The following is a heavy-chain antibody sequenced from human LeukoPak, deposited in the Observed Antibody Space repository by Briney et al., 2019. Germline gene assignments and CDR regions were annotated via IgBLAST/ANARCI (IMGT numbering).Heavy chain of an antibody. CDR2: IYSGGST. V-gene: IGHV3-66*02. CDR3: ARDRGSGSYDNWFDP. Sequence: GGSLRLSCAASGFTVSSNYMSWVRQAPGKGLEWVSVIYSGGSTYYADSVKGRLTISRDNSKNTLYLQMNSLRAEDTAVYYCARDRGSGSYDNWFDPWGQGTLVTVSS. D-gene: IGHD1-26*01. J-gene: IGHJ5*02. CDR1: GFTVSSNY.